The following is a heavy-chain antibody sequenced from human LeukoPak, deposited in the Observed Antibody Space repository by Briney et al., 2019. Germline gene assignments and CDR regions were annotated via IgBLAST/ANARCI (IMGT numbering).Heavy chain of an antibody. J-gene: IGHJ4*02. CDR1: GYSFTSYW. CDR3: ARVRRQWLAAYYFDY. V-gene: IGHV5-51*01. CDR2: IYPGDSDT. D-gene: IGHD6-19*01. Sequence: GESLKISCKGSGYSFTSYWIGWVRQMPGKGLEWMGIIYPGDSDTRYSPSFQGQVTISADKSISTAYLQWSSLKASDTAMYYCARVRRQWLAAYYFDYWGQGTLVTVSS.